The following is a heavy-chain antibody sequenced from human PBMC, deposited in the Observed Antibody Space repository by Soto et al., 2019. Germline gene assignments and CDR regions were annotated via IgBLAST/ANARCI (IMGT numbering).Heavy chain of an antibody. CDR2: IRCDGSNI. V-gene: IGHV3-33*08. CDR1: GFTFDDYA. Sequence: GGSLRLSCAASGFTFDDYAMHWVRQAPGKGLEWVSGIRCDGSNIGYADSVKGRFTISRDNSKNTVSLQMNSLRDEDSAAYYCATTGPYWGQGTLVTVSS. CDR3: ATTGPY. J-gene: IGHJ4*02.